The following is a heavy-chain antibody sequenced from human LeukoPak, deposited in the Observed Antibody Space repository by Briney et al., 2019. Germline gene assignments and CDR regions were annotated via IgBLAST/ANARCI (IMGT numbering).Heavy chain of an antibody. V-gene: IGHV1-69*13. J-gene: IGHJ4*02. CDR2: IIPLFRTP. Sequence: RAPVKVSCKASGGAFSNYATSWVRQAPGQGLEWMGGIIPLFRTPNYAQRFLGRITITADESTKTVFMELRSLRSDDTAMYYCATMYDSNSHYLRDFDYWGQGTLVTVSS. CDR1: GGAFSNYA. D-gene: IGHD4-11*01. CDR3: ATMYDSNSHYLRDFDY.